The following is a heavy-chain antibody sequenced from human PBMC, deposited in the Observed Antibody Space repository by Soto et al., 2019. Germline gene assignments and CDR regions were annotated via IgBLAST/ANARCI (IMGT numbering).Heavy chain of an antibody. D-gene: IGHD2-2*01. Sequence: PSETLSLTCTVSGGSISSGDYYWSWIRQPPGKGLEWIGYIYYSGSTNYNPSLKSRVTISVDTSKNQFSLKLSSVTAADTAVYYCARATIVFVPADMVSTWFYTRGQSTLVTVSS. J-gene: IGHJ5*02. CDR3: ARATIVFVPADMVSTWFYT. V-gene: IGHV4-30-4*01. CDR2: IYYSGST. CDR1: GGSISSGDYY.